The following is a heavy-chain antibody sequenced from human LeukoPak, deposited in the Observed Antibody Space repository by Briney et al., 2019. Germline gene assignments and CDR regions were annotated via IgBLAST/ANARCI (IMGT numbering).Heavy chain of an antibody. J-gene: IGHJ4*02. CDR2: INPNGGGT. D-gene: IGHD6-13*01. V-gene: IGHV1-2*02. CDR1: GYTFTGYY. Sequence: ASVKVSCKASGYTFTGYYMHWVRQAPGQGLEWMGWINPNGGGTNYAQKFQGRVTMTRDTSISTAYMELSRLRSDDTAVYYCARDPSYPGIAAAGHFFDYWGQGTLVTVSS. CDR3: ARDPSYPGIAAAGHFFDY.